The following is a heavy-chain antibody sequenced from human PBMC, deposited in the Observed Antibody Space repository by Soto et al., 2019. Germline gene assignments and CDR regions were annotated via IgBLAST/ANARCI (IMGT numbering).Heavy chain of an antibody. D-gene: IGHD1-26*01. V-gene: IGHV3-48*02. CDR3: TRESTSTLGIVGAIYGDH. CDR1: GFSFSTYS. J-gene: IGHJ4*02. CDR2: ISSSSSTV. Sequence: EVQLVESGGGLEQPGGSLRLSYAASGFSFSTYSMNWVRQAPGKGLEWVSYISSSSSTVYYADSVKGRFTISRDNAKNSLYLQMISLRDEDTAVYYCTRESTSTLGIVGAIYGDHWGQGTLVTVSS.